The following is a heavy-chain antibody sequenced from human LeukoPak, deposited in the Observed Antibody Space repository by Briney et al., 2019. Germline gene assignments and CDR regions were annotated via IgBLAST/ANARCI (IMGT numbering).Heavy chain of an antibody. CDR1: GGTFSSYA. CDR2: IIPIFGTA. D-gene: IGHD6-13*01. Sequence: ASVKVSCKASGGTFSSYAISWVRQAPGQGLEWTGGIIPIFGTANYAQKFQGRVTITADESTSTAYMELSSLRSEDTAVYYCARCRGAAGTYYYYYGMDVWGKGTTVTVSS. V-gene: IGHV1-69*13. CDR3: ARCRGAAGTYYYYYGMDV. J-gene: IGHJ6*04.